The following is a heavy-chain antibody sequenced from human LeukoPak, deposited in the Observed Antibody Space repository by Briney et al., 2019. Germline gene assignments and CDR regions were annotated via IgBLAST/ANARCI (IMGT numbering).Heavy chain of an antibody. CDR3: ASHSSGSPFDWFDP. CDR1: DGSINSYY. J-gene: IGHJ5*02. D-gene: IGHD3-10*01. Sequence: SETLSLTCTVSDGSINSYYWSLIRQPPGKGLEWIGYIYYSGSTNYNPSLKSRVTISVDTSKNQFSLKLSSVTAADTAVYYCASHSSGSPFDWFDPWGQGTLVTVSS. V-gene: IGHV4-59*01. CDR2: IYYSGST.